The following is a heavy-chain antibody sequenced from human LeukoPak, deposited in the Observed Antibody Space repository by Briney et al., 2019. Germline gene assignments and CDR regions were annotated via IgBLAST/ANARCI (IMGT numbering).Heavy chain of an antibody. D-gene: IGHD2-15*01. J-gene: IGHJ4*02. CDR2: IYYSGST. CDR1: GGSISSGDYY. CDR3: ARVDRYGGNGDFDY. Sequence: SETLSLTCTVSGGSISSGDYYWSWLRQPPGKGLEWIGYIYYSGSTYYNPSLKSRVTISVDTSKNQFSLKLSSVTAADTAVYYCARVDRYGGNGDFDYWGQGTLVTVSS. V-gene: IGHV4-30-4*01.